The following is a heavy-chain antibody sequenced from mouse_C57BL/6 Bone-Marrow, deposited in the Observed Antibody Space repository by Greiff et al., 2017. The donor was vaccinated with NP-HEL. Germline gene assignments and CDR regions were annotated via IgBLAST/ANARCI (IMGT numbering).Heavy chain of an antibody. CDR3: ARHLPGDY. V-gene: IGHV5-9*01. CDR1: GFTFSSYT. CDR2: ISGGGGNT. Sequence: DVKLVASGGGLVKPGGSLKLSCAASGFTFSSYTMSWVRQTPEKRLAWVATISGGGGNTYYPDSVKGRFTISRDNAKNTLYLQMSSLRSEDTALYYCARHLPGDYWGQGTTLTVSS. J-gene: IGHJ2*01.